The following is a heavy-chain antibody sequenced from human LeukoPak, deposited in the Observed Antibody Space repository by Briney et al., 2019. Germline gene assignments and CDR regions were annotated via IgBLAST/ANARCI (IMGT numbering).Heavy chain of an antibody. CDR3: AISTPSVVSTFDY. D-gene: IGHD2/OR15-2a*01. V-gene: IGHV3-23*01. Sequence: GGSLRLSCAASGFTFSNYGMSWVRQAPGKGLEWVSTISGGGGNTYYTDSVKGRFTISRDNSKNTLYLQMNNLRAEDTAVYYCAISTPSVVSTFDYWGQGTLVTVSS. CDR2: ISGGGGNT. J-gene: IGHJ4*02. CDR1: GFTFSNYG.